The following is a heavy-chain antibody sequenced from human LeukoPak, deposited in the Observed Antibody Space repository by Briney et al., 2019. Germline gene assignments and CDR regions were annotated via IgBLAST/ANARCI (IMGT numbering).Heavy chain of an antibody. CDR2: ISGSGGST. D-gene: IGHD3-9*01. Sequence: PGGSLRLSCAASGFTFSSYAMSWVRQAPGKGLEWVSAISGSGGSTYYADSVKGRFTISRDNSKNTLYLQMNSLGAEDTAVYYCAKDSRLGYYGMDVWGQGTTVTVSS. CDR3: AKDSRLGYYGMDV. V-gene: IGHV3-23*01. J-gene: IGHJ6*02. CDR1: GFTFSSYA.